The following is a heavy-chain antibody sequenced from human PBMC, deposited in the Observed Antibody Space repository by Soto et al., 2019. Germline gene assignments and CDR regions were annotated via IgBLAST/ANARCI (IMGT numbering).Heavy chain of an antibody. D-gene: IGHD3-3*01. V-gene: IGHV1-18*01. J-gene: IGHJ5*02. CDR3: ARWYYDCWSDYDRTKEIWFDP. CDR1: GYTFTSYG. CDR2: ISAYNGNT. Sequence: ASVKVSCKASGYTFTSYGISWVRQAPGQGLEWMGWISAYNGNTNYAQKLQGRVTMTTDTSTSTAYMELRSLRSDDTAVYYCARWYYDCWSDYDRTKEIWFDPWGQGTLVTVSS.